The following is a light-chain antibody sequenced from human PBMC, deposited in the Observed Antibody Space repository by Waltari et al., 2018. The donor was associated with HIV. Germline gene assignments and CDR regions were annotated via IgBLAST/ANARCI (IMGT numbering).Light chain of an antibody. V-gene: IGKV4-1*01. Sequence: DILMTQSPLSLAVSLGERATLHCTSSRTVLCSSDNHNYLSWYQQHPGPAPKLLIYGASTRAPGVPDRFRGSAAGTNFSLTTSGRQAADVALYFCEQYDTLGPTFGGGTKVEIK. J-gene: IGKJ4*01. CDR3: EQYDTLGPT. CDR2: GAS. CDR1: RTVLCSSDNHNY.